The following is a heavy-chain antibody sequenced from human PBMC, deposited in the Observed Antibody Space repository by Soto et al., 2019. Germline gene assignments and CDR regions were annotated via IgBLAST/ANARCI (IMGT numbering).Heavy chain of an antibody. CDR2: IWYDGSNK. Sequence: SLRLSCAASGFTFSSYGMHWVRQAPGKGLEWVAVIWYDGSNKYYADSVKGRFTISRDNSKNTLYLQMNSLRAEDTAVYYCARTRIVLMSDMDVWGKGTTVTVSS. D-gene: IGHD2-8*01. J-gene: IGHJ6*03. CDR3: ARTRIVLMSDMDV. V-gene: IGHV3-33*01. CDR1: GFTFSSYG.